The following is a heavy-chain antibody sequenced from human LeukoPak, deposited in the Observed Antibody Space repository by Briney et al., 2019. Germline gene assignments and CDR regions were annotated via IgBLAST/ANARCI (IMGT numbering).Heavy chain of an antibody. CDR2: IIPILGIA. CDR1: GGTFSSYA. Sequence: SVEVSCKASGGTFSSYAISWVRQAPGQGLEWMGRIIPILGIANYAQKFQGRVTITADKSTSTAYMELSSLRSEDTAVYYCARVPDYYDSSGYRDYWGQGTLGTVSS. CDR3: ARVPDYYDSSGYRDY. D-gene: IGHD3-22*01. V-gene: IGHV1-69*04. J-gene: IGHJ4*02.